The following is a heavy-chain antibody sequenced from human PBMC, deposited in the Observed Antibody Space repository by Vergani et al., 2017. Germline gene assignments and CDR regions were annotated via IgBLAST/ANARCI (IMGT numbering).Heavy chain of an antibody. CDR1: GYTFTSYA. CDR2: INAGNGNT. Sequence: QVQLVQSGAEVKKPGASVKVSCKASGYTFTSYAMHWVRQAPGQRLEWMGWINAGNGNTNYAQKLQGRVTMTTDTSTSTAYMELRSLRSDDTAVYYCARSPWNYYGSGSYYHWGQGTLVTVSS. J-gene: IGHJ5*02. D-gene: IGHD3-10*01. V-gene: IGHV1-3*01. CDR3: ARSPWNYYGSGSYYH.